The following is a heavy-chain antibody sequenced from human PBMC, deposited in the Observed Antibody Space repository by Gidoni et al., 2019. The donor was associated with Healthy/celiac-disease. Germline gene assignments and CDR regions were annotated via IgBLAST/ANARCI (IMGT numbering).Heavy chain of an antibody. D-gene: IGHD4-17*01. CDR2: INPNRGGT. J-gene: IGHJ4*02. Sequence: QVQLVQSGAEVKKPGASVKVSCKASGYTFTGYYMHWVRQAPGQGLEWMGRINPNRGGTNYAQKFQGRVTMTRDTSISTAYMELSRLRSDDTAVYYCASINGDPHFDYWGQGTLVTVSS. CDR1: GYTFTGYY. CDR3: ASINGDPHFDY. V-gene: IGHV1-2*06.